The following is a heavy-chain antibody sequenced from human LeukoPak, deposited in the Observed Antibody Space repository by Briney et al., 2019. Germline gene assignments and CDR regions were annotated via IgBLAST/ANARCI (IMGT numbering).Heavy chain of an antibody. J-gene: IGHJ4*02. V-gene: IGHV3-30*03. CDR1: GFTFSSYG. CDR2: ISYDGSIK. D-gene: IGHD4-17*01. CDR3: ATEIDYGDYVHNFDY. Sequence: GGSLRLSCAASGFTFSSYGMHWVRQAPGKGLEWVAVISYDGSIKYYADPLKGRFTISRDNSKNTLSLQMNSLRAEDTAVYYCATEIDYGDYVHNFDYWGQGTLVTVSS.